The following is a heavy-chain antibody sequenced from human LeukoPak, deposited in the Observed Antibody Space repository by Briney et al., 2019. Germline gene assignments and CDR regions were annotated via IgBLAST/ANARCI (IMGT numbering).Heavy chain of an antibody. Sequence: PSETLSLTCTVSGGSISSYYWSWTRQPPGKGLDWIGYIYTSGSTNYNPSLKSRVTISVDTSKNQFSLKLSSVTAADTAAYYCARYYSSSSRAGAPYYYYYYMDVWGKGTTVTVSS. CDR3: ARYYSSSSRAGAPYYYYYYMDV. CDR2: IYTSGST. J-gene: IGHJ6*03. V-gene: IGHV4-4*09. D-gene: IGHD6-6*01. CDR1: GGSISSYY.